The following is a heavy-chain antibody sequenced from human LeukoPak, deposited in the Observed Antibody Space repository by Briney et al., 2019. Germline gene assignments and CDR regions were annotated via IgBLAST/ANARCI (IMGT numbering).Heavy chain of an antibody. D-gene: IGHD2-8*01. CDR1: GFTVSSYE. CDR3: ATTLYRQETLDY. CDR2: ISSSGSVI. Sequence: GGSLRLSCAASGFTVSSYEMNWVRQAPGKGLEWVSYISSSGSVIYYAESVKGRFTISRDNAKNLLYLQMNSLRAEDTAVYYCATTLYRQETLDYWGQGTLVTVSS. V-gene: IGHV3-48*03. J-gene: IGHJ4*02.